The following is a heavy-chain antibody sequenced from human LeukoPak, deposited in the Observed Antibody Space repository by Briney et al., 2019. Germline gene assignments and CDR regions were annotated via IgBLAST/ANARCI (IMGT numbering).Heavy chain of an antibody. CDR3: ARVRAIAGYYGMDV. V-gene: IGHV4-59*01. Sequence: SETLSLTCTDSGGSISSYYWSWIRQPPGKGLEWIGYIYYSGSTNYNPSLKSRVTISVDTSKNQFSLKLSSVTAADTAVYYCARVRAIAGYYGMDVWGQGTTVTVSS. CDR2: IYYSGST. CDR1: GGSISSYY. J-gene: IGHJ6*02.